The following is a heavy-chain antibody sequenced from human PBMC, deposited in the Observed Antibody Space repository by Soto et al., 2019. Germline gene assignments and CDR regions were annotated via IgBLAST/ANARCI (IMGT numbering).Heavy chain of an antibody. D-gene: IGHD2-21*02. Sequence: PGGSLRLSCAASGFTFSSYWMHWVRQAPGKGLVWVSRIKTDGSSTSYADYVKGRFTVSRDNAKNTLYLQMNSLRAEDTAVYYCARVMAYCGGDCYPDYWGQGTLVTVSS. J-gene: IGHJ4*02. CDR2: IKTDGSST. CDR3: ARVMAYCGGDCYPDY. CDR1: GFTFSSYW. V-gene: IGHV3-74*01.